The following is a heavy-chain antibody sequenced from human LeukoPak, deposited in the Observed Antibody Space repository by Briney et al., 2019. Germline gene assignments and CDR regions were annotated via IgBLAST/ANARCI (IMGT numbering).Heavy chain of an antibody. CDR1: GFTFDDYG. V-gene: IGHV3-20*04. CDR2: INWNGGST. Sequence: GGSLRLSCAASGFTFDDYGMSWVRQAPGKGLEWVSGINWNGGSTDYADSVKGRFSISRDNAKNSLCLQMNSLRAEDTAFYYCARGLGSVVVVAATLDYWGQGTLVTVSS. D-gene: IGHD2-15*01. CDR3: ARGLGSVVVVAATLDY. J-gene: IGHJ4*02.